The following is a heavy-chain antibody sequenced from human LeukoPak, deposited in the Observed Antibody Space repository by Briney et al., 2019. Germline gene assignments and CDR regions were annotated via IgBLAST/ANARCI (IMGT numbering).Heavy chain of an antibody. D-gene: IGHD1-7*01. CDR3: AKDWDRYNWNYFLDY. V-gene: IGHV3-30*18. CDR2: ISYDGSNK. Sequence: HPGGSLRLSCAASGFTFSSYGMPWVRQAPGKGLEWVAVISYDGSNKYYADSVKGRFTISRGNSKNTLYLQMNSLRAEDTAVYYCAKDWDRYNWNYFLDYWGQGTLVTVSS. CDR1: GFTFSSYG. J-gene: IGHJ4*02.